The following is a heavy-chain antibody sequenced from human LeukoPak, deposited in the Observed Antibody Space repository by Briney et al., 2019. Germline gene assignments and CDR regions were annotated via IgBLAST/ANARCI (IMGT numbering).Heavy chain of an antibody. CDR3: AKRMIRGVNHDAFDL. D-gene: IGHD3-10*01. Sequence: QSGGSLRLSCAAPGFTFSRYAMSWVRQAPGKGLEWVSAVSGSGGSTYYADSVKGLFTISRDNSKNTLYLQMNSLRAEDTAVYYCAKRMIRGVNHDAFDLWGQGTMVTVSS. J-gene: IGHJ3*01. CDR2: VSGSGGST. V-gene: IGHV3-23*01. CDR1: GFTFSRYA.